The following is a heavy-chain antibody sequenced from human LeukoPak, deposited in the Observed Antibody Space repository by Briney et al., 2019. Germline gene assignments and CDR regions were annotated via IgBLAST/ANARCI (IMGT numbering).Heavy chain of an antibody. D-gene: IGHD1-26*01. Sequence: GGSLRLSCAASGFTFSNYNMNWVRQAPGKGQEWVPYISSSGSTIYYADSVKGRFTVSRDNAKNSLYLQMNSLRAEDTAVYYCARRGLPVGDAFDIWGQGTMVTVSS. CDR2: ISSSGSTI. J-gene: IGHJ3*02. V-gene: IGHV3-48*01. CDR1: GFTFSNYN. CDR3: ARRGLPVGDAFDI.